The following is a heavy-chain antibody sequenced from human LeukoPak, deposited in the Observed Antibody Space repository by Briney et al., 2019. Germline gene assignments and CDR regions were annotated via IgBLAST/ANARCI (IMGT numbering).Heavy chain of an antibody. D-gene: IGHD3-3*01. J-gene: IGHJ4*02. CDR2: IHHSGTT. Sequence: SETLSLTCAVSGYSISSIYFWGWIRQPPGKGLEYIGNIHHSGTTYYNPSLKSRVTISVDTSKNQFSLRLSSVTAADTAVYYCAGFNSVDYWGQGTLVTVSS. CDR3: AGFNSVDY. CDR1: GYSISSIYF. V-gene: IGHV4-38-2*01.